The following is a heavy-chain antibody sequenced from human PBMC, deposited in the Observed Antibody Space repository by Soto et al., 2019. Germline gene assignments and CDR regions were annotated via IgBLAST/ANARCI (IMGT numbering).Heavy chain of an antibody. J-gene: IGHJ6*02. V-gene: IGHV3-48*02. Sequence: PGGSLRLSCAASGFTFSSYSMNWVRQAPGKGLEWVSYISSSSTIYYADSVKGRFTLSRDNAKNSLYLQMNSLRDEDTAVYYCARDAMIVVVITFDYYGMDVWGQGTTVTVSS. D-gene: IGHD3-22*01. CDR2: ISSSSTI. CDR3: ARDAMIVVVITFDYYGMDV. CDR1: GFTFSSYS.